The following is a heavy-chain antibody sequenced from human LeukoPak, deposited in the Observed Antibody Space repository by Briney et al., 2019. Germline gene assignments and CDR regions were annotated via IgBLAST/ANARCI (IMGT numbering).Heavy chain of an antibody. D-gene: IGHD6-19*01. J-gene: IGHJ4*02. CDR3: ARDLQGYSSGWYRGDY. V-gene: IGHV3-7*01. CDR1: GFTFRTYW. CDR2: IKQDGSEK. Sequence: PGGSLRLSCAASGFTFRTYWMSWVRQAPGKGLDWVATIKQDGSEKYYVDSVKGRFTISRDNAKNSLYLQMNSLRAEDTAVHYCARDLQGYSSGWYRGDYWGQGTLVTVSS.